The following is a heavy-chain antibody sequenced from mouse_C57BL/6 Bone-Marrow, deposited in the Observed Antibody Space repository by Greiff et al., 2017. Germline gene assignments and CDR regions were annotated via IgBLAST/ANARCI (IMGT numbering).Heavy chain of an antibody. CDR3: AIWRDSSGSYFDY. Sequence: QVQLQQSGAELARPGASVKLSCKASGYTFTSYGISWVKQRTGQGLEWIGEIYPRSGNTYYNEKFKGKATLTADKSSSTAYMALRSLKSEDSAVYFCAIWRDSSGSYFDYWGQGTTLTVSS. D-gene: IGHD3-2*02. V-gene: IGHV1-81*01. CDR2: IYPRSGNT. J-gene: IGHJ2*01. CDR1: GYTFTSYG.